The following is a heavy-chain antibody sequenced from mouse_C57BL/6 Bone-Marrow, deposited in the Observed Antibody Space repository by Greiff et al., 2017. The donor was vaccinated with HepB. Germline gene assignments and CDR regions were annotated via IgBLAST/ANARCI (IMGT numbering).Heavy chain of an antibody. CDR3: AREGPTIVTTRGLAY. CDR1: GYTFTDYY. J-gene: IGHJ3*01. D-gene: IGHD2-5*01. Sequence: EVQLQQSGPVLVKPGASVKMSCKASGYTFTDYYMNWVKQSHGKSLEWIGVINPYNGGTSYNQKFKGKATLTVDKSSSTAYMELNSLTSEDSAVYYCAREGPTIVTTRGLAYWGQGTLVTVSA. CDR2: INPYNGGT. V-gene: IGHV1-19*01.